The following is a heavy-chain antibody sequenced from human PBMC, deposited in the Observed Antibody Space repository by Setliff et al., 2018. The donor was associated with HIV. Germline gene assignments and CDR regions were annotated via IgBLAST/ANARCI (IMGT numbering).Heavy chain of an antibody. CDR2: INPNSGGT. CDR1: GYTFTGYY. D-gene: IGHD3-22*01. V-gene: IGHV1-2*06. Sequence: EASVKVSCKASGYTFTGYYMHWVRQAPGQGLEWMGRINPNSGGTNYAQKFQGRVTITRDTSASTAYMELSSLRSEDTAVYYCARGGTYYYDSSGYFIPGKYWGQGSLVTVSS. CDR3: ARGGTYYYDSSGYFIPGKY. J-gene: IGHJ4*02.